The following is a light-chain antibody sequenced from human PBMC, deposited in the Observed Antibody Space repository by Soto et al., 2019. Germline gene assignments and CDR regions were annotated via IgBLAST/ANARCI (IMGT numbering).Light chain of an antibody. J-gene: IGLJ1*01. Sequence: CVLTQPPSVSGAPGQRVTISCTGSSSNIGAGYDVHWYQQLPGTAPKLLIYGNSNRPSGVPDRFSGSKSGTSASLAITGLQAEDEADYYCQSYDSSLSGYVFGTGTKVT. CDR1: SSNIGAGYD. CDR2: GNS. V-gene: IGLV1-40*01. CDR3: QSYDSSLSGYV.